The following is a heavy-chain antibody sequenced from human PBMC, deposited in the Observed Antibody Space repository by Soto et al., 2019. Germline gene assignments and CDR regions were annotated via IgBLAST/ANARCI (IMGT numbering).Heavy chain of an antibody. V-gene: IGHV3-21*01. J-gene: IGHJ1*01. D-gene: IGHD2-15*01. CDR1: GFTFSSYS. CDR3: ARDKFDIVVGN. CDR2: ISSSSSYI. Sequence: EVQLVESGGGLVKPGGSLRLSCAASGFTFSSYSMNWVRQAPGKGLEWVSSISSSSSYIYYADSVKGRFTISRDNAKNSLYLQMNSLRAADTPVSYCARDKFDIVVGNWGQGTLVTVSS.